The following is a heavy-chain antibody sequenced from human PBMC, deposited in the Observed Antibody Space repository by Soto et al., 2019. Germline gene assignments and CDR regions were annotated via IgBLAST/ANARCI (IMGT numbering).Heavy chain of an antibody. J-gene: IGHJ4*02. CDR3: ARQTTVTTSDY. V-gene: IGHV1-69*02. CDR1: GGTFSSYT. CDR2: IIPILGIA. Sequence: QVQLVQSGAEVKKPGSSVKVSCPASGGTFSSYTIRWVRQAPGQGLEWMGRIIPILGIANYAQKFQGRVTITADKATSTAYMDLSSLRSEDKAVYYFARQTTVTTSDYWGQGTLVTVSS. D-gene: IGHD4-17*01.